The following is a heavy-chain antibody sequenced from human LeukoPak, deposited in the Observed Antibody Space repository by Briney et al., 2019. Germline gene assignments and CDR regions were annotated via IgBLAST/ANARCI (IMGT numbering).Heavy chain of an antibody. CDR1: GGAIRRSNFD. D-gene: IGHD3-22*01. CDR2: IYYIGST. J-gene: IGHJ4*02. CDR3: ARSSGYYKYYFYC. V-gene: IGHV4-39*01. Sequence: PSETLSLTCTVSGGAIRRSNFDWGWIRPPTGKGLEWSGSIYYIGSTPYNPSLKSRITISLATPRNQFSLKLSSVTAADTAVYYCARSSGYYKYYFYCWGEGTLVTVSS.